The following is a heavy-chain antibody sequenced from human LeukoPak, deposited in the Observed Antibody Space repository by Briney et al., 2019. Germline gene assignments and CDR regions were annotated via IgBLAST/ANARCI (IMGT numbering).Heavy chain of an antibody. CDR3: TIVHSSSNRVFDY. CDR2: IRSKANSYAT. J-gene: IGHJ4*02. D-gene: IGHD6-6*01. V-gene: IGHV3-73*01. CDR1: GFTFSGSA. Sequence: GPLRLSCAASGFTFSGSAMHWVRQASGKGLEWVGRIRSKANSYATAYAASVKGRFTISRDDSKNTAYLQMNSLKTEDTAVYYCTIVHSSSNRVFDYWGQGALVTVSS.